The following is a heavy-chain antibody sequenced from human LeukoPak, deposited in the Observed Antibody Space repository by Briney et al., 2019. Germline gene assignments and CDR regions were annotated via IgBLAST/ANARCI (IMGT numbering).Heavy chain of an antibody. CDR3: ARYGGKRGLVY. CDR1: GGSFSGYY. D-gene: IGHD4-23*01. Sequence: SETLSLTCAVYGGSFSGYYWRWIRQPPGKGLEGMGEINHSGSTNDNPSLKRGVTITVETSKNQFSLKLSSVTAADTAVYYCARYGGKRGLVYWGQGTLVTVSS. CDR2: INHSGST. J-gene: IGHJ4*02. V-gene: IGHV4-34*01.